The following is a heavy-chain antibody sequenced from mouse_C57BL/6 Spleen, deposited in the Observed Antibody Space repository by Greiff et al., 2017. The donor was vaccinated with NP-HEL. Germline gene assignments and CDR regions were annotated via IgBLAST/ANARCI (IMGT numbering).Heavy chain of an antibody. Sequence: EVKLVESEGGLVQPGSSMKLSCTASGFTFSDYYMAWVRQVPETGLEWVANINYDGSSTYYLDSLKSRFIISRDNAKNILYLQMSSLKSEDTATYYCARGPTTVVATDYAMDYWGQGTSVTVSS. D-gene: IGHD1-1*01. J-gene: IGHJ4*01. CDR1: GFTFSDYY. V-gene: IGHV5-16*01. CDR3: ARGPTTVVATDYAMDY. CDR2: INYDGSST.